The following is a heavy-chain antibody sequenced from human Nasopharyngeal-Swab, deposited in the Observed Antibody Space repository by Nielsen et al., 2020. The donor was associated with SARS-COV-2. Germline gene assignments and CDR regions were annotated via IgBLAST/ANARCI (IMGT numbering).Heavy chain of an antibody. J-gene: IGHJ4*02. D-gene: IGHD4/OR15-4a*01. V-gene: IGHV2-70*10. Sequence: WIRQPPGKALEWFARIDWDDDKYYSTSLKTRLTISKDTSKNQVVLTMTNMDPVDTAAYYCARMAGARDGGDYWGQGTLVTVSS. CDR3: ARMAGARDGGDY. CDR2: IDWDDDK.